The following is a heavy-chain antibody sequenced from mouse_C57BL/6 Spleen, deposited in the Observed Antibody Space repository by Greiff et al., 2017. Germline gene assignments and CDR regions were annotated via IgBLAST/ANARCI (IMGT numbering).Heavy chain of an antibody. D-gene: IGHD2-4*01. CDR2: IYPGSGST. CDR1: GYTFTSYW. Sequence: VQLQQPGAELVKPGASVKMSCKASGYTFTSYWITWVKQRPGQGLEWIGDIYPGSGSTNYNEKFKSKATLTVDTSSSTAYMQLSSLTSEDSAVYYCARYDYDVPWFAYWGQGTLVTVSA. V-gene: IGHV1-55*01. CDR3: ARYDYDVPWFAY. J-gene: IGHJ3*01.